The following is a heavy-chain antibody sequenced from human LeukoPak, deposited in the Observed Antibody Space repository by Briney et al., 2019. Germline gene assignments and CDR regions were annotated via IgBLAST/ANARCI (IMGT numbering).Heavy chain of an antibody. J-gene: IGHJ4*02. Sequence: ASVKVSCKASGYTFTSYGISWVRQAPGQGLEWMGWISAYNGNTNYAQKLQGRVTMTTDTSTSTAYMELRSVRSDDTAVYYCARATVTAPDYFHYWAQGPLVPVSS. CDR1: GYTFTSYG. V-gene: IGHV1-18*01. CDR3: ARATVTAPDYFHY. D-gene: IGHD4-17*01. CDR2: ISAYNGNT.